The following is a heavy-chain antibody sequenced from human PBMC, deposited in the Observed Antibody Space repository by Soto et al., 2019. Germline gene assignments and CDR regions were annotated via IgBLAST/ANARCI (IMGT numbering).Heavy chain of an antibody. J-gene: IGHJ4*02. Sequence: EVQLVESGGGLVQPGGSLRLSCAASGFSFSTSWMHWVRQGPGKGLVWVSRINSDGTSTSYADSVKGRFTISRDNAKNTLYLQMSSLRGEDTAVYYCWSSPHDYWGRGTLVTVSS. CDR2: INSDGTST. V-gene: IGHV3-74*01. CDR3: WSSPHDY. CDR1: GFSFSTSW.